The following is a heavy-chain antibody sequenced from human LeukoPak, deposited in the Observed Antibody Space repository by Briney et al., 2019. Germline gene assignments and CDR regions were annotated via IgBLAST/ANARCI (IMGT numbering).Heavy chain of an antibody. CDR2: IKSDGSRT. V-gene: IGHV3-74*01. D-gene: IGHD2-2*01. J-gene: IGHJ6*03. CDR3: ARSFCSSASCSSLYMDV. Sequence: GGSLRLSCAASGFTFSSYWMHWVRRAPGKGLVWVSHIKSDGSRTGYADSVKGRFTISRDNAKNTLYLQMSSLRAEDTAVYYCARSFCSSASCSSLYMDVWGKGTTVTISS. CDR1: GFTFSSYW.